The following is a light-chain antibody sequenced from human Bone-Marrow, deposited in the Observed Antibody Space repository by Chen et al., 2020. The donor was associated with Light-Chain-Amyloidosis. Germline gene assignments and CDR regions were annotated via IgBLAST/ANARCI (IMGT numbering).Light chain of an antibody. Sequence: QSVLTQPPSLSAAPGQKVTISCSGSSSNIGNNYVSWYQQLPGTAPKLLIYDNNKRPSGIPDPFSGSKSGTSATLGITGLQTGDEADYHCGTWDSSLSAVVFGGGTKLTVL. J-gene: IGLJ2*01. CDR3: GTWDSSLSAVV. V-gene: IGLV1-51*01. CDR2: DNN. CDR1: SSNIGNNY.